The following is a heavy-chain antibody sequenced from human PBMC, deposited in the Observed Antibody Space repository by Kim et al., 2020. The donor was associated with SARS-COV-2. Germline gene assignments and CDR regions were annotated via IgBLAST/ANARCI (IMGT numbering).Heavy chain of an antibody. CDR2: ISYDGSNK. CDR3: ARENTLGFGELFGY. J-gene: IGHJ4*02. Sequence: GGSLRLSCAASGFTFSSYAMHWVRQAPGKGLEWVAVISYDGSNKYYADSVKGRFTISRDNSKNTLYLQMNSLRAEDTAVYYCARENTLGFGELFGYWGQGTLVTVSS. CDR1: GFTFSSYA. V-gene: IGHV3-30-3*01. D-gene: IGHD3-10*01.